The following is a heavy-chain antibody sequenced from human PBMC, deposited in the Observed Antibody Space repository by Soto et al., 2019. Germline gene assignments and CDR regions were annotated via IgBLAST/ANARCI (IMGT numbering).Heavy chain of an antibody. CDR1: GYTFTGYY. Sequence: ASVKVSCKASGYTFTGYYMHWVRQAPGQGLEWMGWINPNSGGTNYAQKFQGRVTMTRGTSISTAYMELSRPRSHVTAAYSGARGRRGSSSGSMDAFDIWGQGTMVTVS. CDR3: ARGRRGSSSGSMDAFDI. V-gene: IGHV1-2*02. D-gene: IGHD5-18*01. CDR2: INPNSGGT. J-gene: IGHJ3*02.